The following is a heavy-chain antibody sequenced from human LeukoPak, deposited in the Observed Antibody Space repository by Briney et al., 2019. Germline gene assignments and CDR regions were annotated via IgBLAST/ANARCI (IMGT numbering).Heavy chain of an antibody. CDR2: MDEYGSDI. D-gene: IGHD2-2*01. V-gene: IGHV3-7*01. CDR3: ARPRGCGSARCNNFDY. CDR1: GFTISSYD. J-gene: IGHJ4*02. Sequence: GGSLRLSCAASGFTISSYDMSWVRRAPGKGLEWVAIMDEYGSDISYVESVKGRFIISRANARNSLYLQMNNLRAEDTAVYYCARPRGCGSARCNNFDYWGQGTLVTVSS.